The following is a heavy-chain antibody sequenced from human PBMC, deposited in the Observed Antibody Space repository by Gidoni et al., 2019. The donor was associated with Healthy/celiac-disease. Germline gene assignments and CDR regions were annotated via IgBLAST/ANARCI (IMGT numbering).Heavy chain of an antibody. Sequence: QVQLVESGGSLVKPGGSLRLSCAPSGFTFSDYYMSWTRPAPGKGLEWVSYISSSGSTIYYADSVKGRFTISRDNAKNSLYLQMNSLRAEDTAVYYCARANYGDYVFYYFDYWGQGTLVTVSS. V-gene: IGHV3-11*01. CDR2: ISSSGSTI. D-gene: IGHD4-17*01. CDR3: ARANYGDYVFYYFDY. J-gene: IGHJ4*02. CDR1: GFTFSDYY.